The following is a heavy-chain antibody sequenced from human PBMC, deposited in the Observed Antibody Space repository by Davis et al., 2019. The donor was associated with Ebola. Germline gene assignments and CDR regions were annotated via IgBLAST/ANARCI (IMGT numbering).Heavy chain of an antibody. CDR3: ARATVDSSGWDY. CDR1: GYTFTSYG. D-gene: IGHD6-19*01. Sequence: SVKVSCKASGYTFTSYGISWVRQAPGQGLEWMGRIIPILGIANYAQKFQGRVTMTRDTSTSTVYMELSSLRSEDTAVYYCARATVDSSGWDYWGQGTLVTVSS. V-gene: IGHV1-69*04. J-gene: IGHJ4*02. CDR2: IIPILGIA.